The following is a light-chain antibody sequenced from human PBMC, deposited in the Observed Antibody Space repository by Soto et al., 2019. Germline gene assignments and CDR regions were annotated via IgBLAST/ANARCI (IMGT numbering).Light chain of an antibody. Sequence: DIQMTQSPSALSASVGEGVTITCRASQGISNYLAWYQQKPGKVPKLLIYAASTLQSGVPTRFSGSGSGTDFTLTISSLQPEDVATYYCQKYNSAPQTFGPGTKVDIK. J-gene: IGKJ3*01. CDR2: AAS. CDR3: QKYNSAPQT. V-gene: IGKV1-27*01. CDR1: QGISNY.